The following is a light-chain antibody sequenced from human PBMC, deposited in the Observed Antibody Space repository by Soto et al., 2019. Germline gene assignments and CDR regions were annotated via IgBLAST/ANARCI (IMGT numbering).Light chain of an antibody. J-gene: IGKJ5*01. CDR1: QDISTW. CDR2: AAS. V-gene: IGKV1-12*01. CDR3: QQNYSLPIT. Sequence: DIQMAQSAASVSSSVGDRFTMTCRASQDISTWLAWYQQKPGKAPDLLIYAASSLQSGIPSRFGGRGSGTDFTLTITGLQPEDFATYYCQQNYSLPITFGQGTRLEIK.